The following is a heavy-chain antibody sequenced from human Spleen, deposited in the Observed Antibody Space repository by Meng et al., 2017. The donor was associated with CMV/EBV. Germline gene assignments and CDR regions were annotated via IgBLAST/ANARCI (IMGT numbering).Heavy chain of an antibody. V-gene: IGHV3-48*04. CDR3: ARLGPAGAFDI. CDR2: ISDNGNTI. Sequence: ESLKISCAASGFPFRKAWMIWVRQAPGKGLEWVSYISDNGNTIYYADSVKGRFTISRDNAKNSLYLQMNSLRAEDTALYYCARLGPAGAFDIWGQGTMVTVSS. D-gene: IGHD3-10*01. CDR1: GFPFRKAW. J-gene: IGHJ3*02.